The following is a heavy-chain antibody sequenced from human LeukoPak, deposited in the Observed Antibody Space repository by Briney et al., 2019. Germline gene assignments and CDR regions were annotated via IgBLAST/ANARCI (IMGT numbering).Heavy chain of an antibody. D-gene: IGHD3-22*01. CDR1: GFTFSSYA. J-gene: IGHJ4*02. CDR3: AKDARENYYDSSGYYSLMWYFDY. Sequence: PGGSLRLSCAASGFTFSSYAMSWVRQAPGKGLEWVSAISGSGGSTYYADSVKGRFTISRDNSKNTLYLQMNSLRAEDTAVYYCAKDARENYYDSSGYYSLMWYFDYWGQGTLVTASS. V-gene: IGHV3-23*01. CDR2: ISGSGGST.